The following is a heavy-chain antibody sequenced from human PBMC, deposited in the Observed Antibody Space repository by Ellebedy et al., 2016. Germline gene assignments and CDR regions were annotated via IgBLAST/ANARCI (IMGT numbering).Heavy chain of an antibody. J-gene: IGHJ4*02. D-gene: IGHD4-17*01. CDR1: GFTFRNFF. CDR2: ISGGGDIT. Sequence: GESLKISXVASGFTFRNFFMTWVRQAPGGGLEWVSTISGGGDITVSADSVKGRFTISRDNSRNTVYLQMDSLRAADTAVYYCYYGHYSGYWGQGTLVTVSS. V-gene: IGHV3-23*01. CDR3: YYGHYSGY.